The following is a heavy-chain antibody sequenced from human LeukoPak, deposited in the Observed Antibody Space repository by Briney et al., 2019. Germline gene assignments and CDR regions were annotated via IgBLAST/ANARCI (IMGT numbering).Heavy chain of an antibody. Sequence: GGSLRLSCAASGFTFSSYAMHWVRQAPGKGLEWVAVISYDGSNKYYADSVKGRFTISRDNSKNTLYLQMNSLRAEDTAVYYCARDVSAYYDLWSGSHGVDYWGQGTMVTVSS. CDR2: ISYDGSNK. J-gene: IGHJ3*01. CDR1: GFTFSSYA. D-gene: IGHD3-3*01. CDR3: ARDVSAYYDLWSGSHGVDY. V-gene: IGHV3-30-3*01.